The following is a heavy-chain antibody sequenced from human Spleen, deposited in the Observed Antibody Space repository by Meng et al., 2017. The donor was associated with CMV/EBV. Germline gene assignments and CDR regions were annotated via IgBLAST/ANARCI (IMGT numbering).Heavy chain of an antibody. CDR3: ARDLAYYDSSGSFDY. V-gene: IGHV3-20*04. Sequence: GESLKISCAVSGFNFDDYGVSWVRQAPGKGLEWVSGVNWNGNSTAYGDSGKGRFTISRDNAKNSLYLQMNSLRAEDTAVYYCARDLAYYDSSGSFDYWGQGTLVTVSS. CDR2: VNWNGNST. J-gene: IGHJ4*02. CDR1: GFNFDDYG. D-gene: IGHD3-22*01.